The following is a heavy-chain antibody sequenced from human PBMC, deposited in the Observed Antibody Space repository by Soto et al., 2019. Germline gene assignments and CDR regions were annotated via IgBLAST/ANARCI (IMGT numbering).Heavy chain of an antibody. J-gene: IGHJ4*02. CDR1: GFTFNNFA. CDR2: ISYDGNNE. Sequence: GGSLRLSCAASGFTFNNFAMHWVRQVPGKGLEWVAVISYDGNNENYADSVKGRFTISRDNSKSTLYLQMNSLRSEDTAVYYCARGPLYFYDSSGSYDYWGQGTLVTVSS. V-gene: IGHV3-30-3*01. CDR3: ARGPLYFYDSSGSYDY. D-gene: IGHD3-22*01.